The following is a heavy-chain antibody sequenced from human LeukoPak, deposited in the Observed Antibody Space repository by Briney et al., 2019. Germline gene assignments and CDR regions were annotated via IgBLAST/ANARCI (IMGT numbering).Heavy chain of an antibody. CDR2: IRSSGGNT. CDR3: AKDEKTCNLVSSWDY. J-gene: IGHJ4*02. D-gene: IGHD3-16*01. CDR1: GFTFSSYC. Sequence: GGSLRLSCAASGFTFSSYCMSWVRQAPGKGLEWVSSIRSSGGNTYYTDSVKGRFTISRDNSRNTLYLQITSLRADDTAVYYCAKDEKTCNLVSSWDYWGQGTLVTVSS. V-gene: IGHV3-23*01.